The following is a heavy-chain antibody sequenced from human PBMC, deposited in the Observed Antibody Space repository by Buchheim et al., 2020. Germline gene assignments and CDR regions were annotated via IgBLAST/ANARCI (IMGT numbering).Heavy chain of an antibody. J-gene: IGHJ5*02. CDR3: AREGGIVTPGGLNWFDP. V-gene: IGHV4-61*02. D-gene: IGHD3-16*01. Sequence: QVQLQESGPGLVKPSQTLSLTCTVSGGSISSGSYYWSWIRQPAGKGLEWIGRIYTSGSTNYNPSLKSRVTISVDTSKNQFSLKLSSVTAADTAVYYCAREGGIVTPGGLNWFDPWGQGTL. CDR1: GGSISSGSYY. CDR2: IYTSGST.